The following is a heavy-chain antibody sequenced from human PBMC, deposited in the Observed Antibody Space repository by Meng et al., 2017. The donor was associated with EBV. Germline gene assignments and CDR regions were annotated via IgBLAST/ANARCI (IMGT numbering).Heavy chain of an antibody. V-gene: IGHV1-2*06. CDR2: INPNSGGT. CDR3: ARVGIAVAGTGDY. CDR1: GYTFTGYY. J-gene: IGHJ4*02. Sequence: VQLVQSGAEVKKPGASVKVSCKASGYTFTGYYMHWVRQAPGQGLEWMGRINPNSGGTNYAQKFQGRVTMTRDTSISTAYMELRRLRSDDTAVYYCARVGIAVAGTGDYWGQGTLVTVSS. D-gene: IGHD6-19*01.